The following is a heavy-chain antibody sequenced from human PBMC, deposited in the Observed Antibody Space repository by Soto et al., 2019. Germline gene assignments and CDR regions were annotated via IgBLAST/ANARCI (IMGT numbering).Heavy chain of an antibody. CDR1: GGSISSYY. CDR3: ARLRCSGGSCYFRYFDY. D-gene: IGHD2-15*01. V-gene: IGHV4-59*08. CDR2: IYYSGST. J-gene: IGHJ4*02. Sequence: PSETLSLTCTVSGGSISSYYWSWIRQPPGKGLEWIGYIYYSGSTNYNPSLKSRVTISVDTSKNQFSLKLSSVTAADTAVYYCARLRCSGGSCYFRYFDYWGQGTLVTVSS.